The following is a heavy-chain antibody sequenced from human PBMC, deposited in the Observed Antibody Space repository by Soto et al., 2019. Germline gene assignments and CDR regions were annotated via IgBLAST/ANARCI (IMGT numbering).Heavy chain of an antibody. Sequence: EVQLVESGGGLVKPGASLRLSCAASGFTFTNAWMNWVRQAPGKGLEWVGRIRSKTDGGTPDYAAPVKGRFTISRDDSKNTPYVQMNSLKTEDTAIYYCTTEKSYWGQGTLVTVSS. J-gene: IGHJ4*02. V-gene: IGHV3-15*07. CDR3: TTEKSY. CDR2: IRSKTDGGTP. CDR1: GFTFTNAW.